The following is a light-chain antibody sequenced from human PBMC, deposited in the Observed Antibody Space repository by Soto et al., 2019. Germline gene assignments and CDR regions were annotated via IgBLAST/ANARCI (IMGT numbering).Light chain of an antibody. CDR2: EVS. Sequence: QSVLTQPPSASGSPGQSVTISCTGTSSDVGSYKYVSWYQQYPGKAPKLMIYEVSKRPSGVPDRFSGSKSGNTASLTVSGLQADDEADYYGTSYVGSEIWVFGGGTQLTVL. CDR3: TSYVGSEIWV. V-gene: IGLV2-8*01. J-gene: IGLJ3*02. CDR1: SSDVGSYKY.